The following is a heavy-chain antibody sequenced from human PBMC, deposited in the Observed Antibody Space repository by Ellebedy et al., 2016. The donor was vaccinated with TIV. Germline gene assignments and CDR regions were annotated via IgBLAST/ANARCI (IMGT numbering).Heavy chain of an antibody. CDR2: IWYDGSNK. J-gene: IGHJ5*02. Sequence: GGSLRLXXAASGFTFSSYGMHWVRQAPGKGLEWVAVIWYDGSNKYYADSVKGRFTISRDNSKNTLYLQMNSLRAEDTAVYYCGVGSWLGWFDPWGQGTLVTVSS. CDR1: GFTFSSYG. CDR3: GVGSWLGWFDP. V-gene: IGHV3-30*02. D-gene: IGHD6-13*01.